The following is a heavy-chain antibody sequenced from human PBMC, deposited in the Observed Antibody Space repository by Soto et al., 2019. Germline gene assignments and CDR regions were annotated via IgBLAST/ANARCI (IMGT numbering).Heavy chain of an antibody. Sequence: QVQLLQSGAEMKKPGSSVRASCKPSGDNFNTYTITWVRQAPGQGLEWMGGIIPIYGAASYAQKFQDRVSITADGSTNTVYMELSSLTSEDTALYYCAARVSVAGPAIDYWGQGTRVTVSS. J-gene: IGHJ4*02. V-gene: IGHV1-69*01. CDR2: IIPIYGAA. CDR1: GDNFNTYT. CDR3: AARVSVAGPAIDY. D-gene: IGHD6-19*01.